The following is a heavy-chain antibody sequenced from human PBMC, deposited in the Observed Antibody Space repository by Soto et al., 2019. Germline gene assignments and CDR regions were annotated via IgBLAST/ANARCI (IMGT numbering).Heavy chain of an antibody. CDR1: GYSFTSYW. Sequence: GESLKISCKGSGYSFTSYWIGWVRQMPGKGLEWMGIIYPGDSDTRYSPSFQGQVTISADKSISTAYLQWSSLKASDTAMYYCARPLEQLVVDAFDLWGQGKWSPSPQ. V-gene: IGHV5-51*01. CDR2: IYPGDSDT. CDR3: ARPLEQLVVDAFDL. D-gene: IGHD6-6*01. J-gene: IGHJ3*01.